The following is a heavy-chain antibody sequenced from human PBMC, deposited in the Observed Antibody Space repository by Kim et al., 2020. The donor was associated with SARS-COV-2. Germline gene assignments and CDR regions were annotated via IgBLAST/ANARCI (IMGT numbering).Heavy chain of an antibody. Sequence: GGSLRLSCAASGFSFSSYSMAWVRQAPGKGLEWVASINRKSDYIYYTDSVKGRFIISRDNAKNSLYHQMNYLRAEDTAVYSCAKGPPAYAEPFDSWGQGT. CDR2: INRKSDYI. D-gene: IGHD2-2*01. CDR3: AKGPPAYAEPFDS. J-gene: IGHJ4*03. CDR1: GFSFSSYS. V-gene: IGHV3-21*01.